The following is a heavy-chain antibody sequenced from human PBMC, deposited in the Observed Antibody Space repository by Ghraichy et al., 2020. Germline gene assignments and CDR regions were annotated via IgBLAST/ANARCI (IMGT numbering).Heavy chain of an antibody. CDR3: ARPSVTIFGYYYYGMDV. J-gene: IGHJ6*02. Sequence: SETLSLTCTVSGGSISSSSYYWGWIRQPPGKGLEWIGSIYYSGSTYYNPSLKSRVTISVDTSKNQFSLKLSSVTAADTAVYYCARPSVTIFGYYYYGMDVWGQGTTVTVSS. CDR2: IYYSGST. CDR1: GGSISSSSYY. V-gene: IGHV4-39*01. D-gene: IGHD3-3*01.